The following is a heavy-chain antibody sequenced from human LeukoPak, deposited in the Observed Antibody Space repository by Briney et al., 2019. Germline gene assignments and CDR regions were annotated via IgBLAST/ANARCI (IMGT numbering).Heavy chain of an antibody. D-gene: IGHD6-19*01. CDR1: GGSISSSSYY. J-gene: IGHJ4*02. CDR3: ITVAGTRGSDY. Sequence: SETLSLTFTVSGGSISSSSYYWGWIRQPPGKGLEWIGSIYYSGSTYYNPSLKSRVTISVDTSKNQFSLKLSSVTAADTAVYYCITVAGTRGSDYWGQGTLVTVSS. V-gene: IGHV4-39*01. CDR2: IYYSGST.